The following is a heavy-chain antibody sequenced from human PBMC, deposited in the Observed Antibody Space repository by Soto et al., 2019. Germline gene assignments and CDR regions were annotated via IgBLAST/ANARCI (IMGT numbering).Heavy chain of an antibody. CDR2: INHSGST. CDR1: GGSFSGYY. Sequence: PSETLSLTCAVYGGSFSGYYWIWIRQPPGKGLEWIGEINHSGSTNYNPSLKSRVTISVDTSKNQFSLKLSSVTAADTAVYYCAREAFLVGATGHLYYYGMDVWGQGTTVTVSS. CDR3: AREAFLVGATGHLYYYGMDV. J-gene: IGHJ6*02. V-gene: IGHV4-34*01. D-gene: IGHD1-26*01.